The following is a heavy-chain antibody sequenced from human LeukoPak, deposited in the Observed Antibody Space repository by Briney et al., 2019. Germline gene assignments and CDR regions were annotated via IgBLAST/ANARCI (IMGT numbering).Heavy chain of an antibody. D-gene: IGHD1-26*01. J-gene: IGHJ4*02. Sequence: GESLRLSCEASGFTFSNYAMSWVRQAPGKGPEWVSGISGSGDKRWYRDSMKGRFFISRDNSKNTLFLQTNTLRADDTAVYYCAESTDRSGSYSTFDYWGLGTLVSVPS. CDR1: GFTFSNYA. CDR2: ISGSGDKR. CDR3: AESTDRSGSYSTFDY. V-gene: IGHV3-23*01.